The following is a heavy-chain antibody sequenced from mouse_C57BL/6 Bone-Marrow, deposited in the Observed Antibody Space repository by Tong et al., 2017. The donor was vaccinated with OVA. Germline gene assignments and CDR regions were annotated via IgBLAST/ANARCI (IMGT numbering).Heavy chain of an antibody. Sequence: EVQLQESGGGLVKPGGSLKLSCAASGFTFSSYAMSWVRRTPEKRLEWVATISSGGSYTYYPDSVKGRFTISRDNAKNTLYLQMSSLKSEDTAMYYCARGDDGSGGFAYWGQGTLVTVSA. V-gene: IGHV5-6*01. CDR1: GFTFSSYA. D-gene: IGHD2-3*01. J-gene: IGHJ3*01. CDR2: ISSGGSYT. CDR3: ARGDDGSGGFAY.